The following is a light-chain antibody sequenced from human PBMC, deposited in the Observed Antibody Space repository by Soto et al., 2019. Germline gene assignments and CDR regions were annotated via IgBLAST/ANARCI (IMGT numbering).Light chain of an antibody. CDR1: QSVSSN. J-gene: IGKJ1*01. V-gene: IGKV3-15*01. CDR3: QQSR. Sequence: TLSVSPGERATLSCRASQSVSSNLAWYQQKPGQAPRLLIYGASTRDTGIPARFSGSGSGTEFTLTISSLQSEDFVVYYCQQSRFGQRAKVEIK. CDR2: GAS.